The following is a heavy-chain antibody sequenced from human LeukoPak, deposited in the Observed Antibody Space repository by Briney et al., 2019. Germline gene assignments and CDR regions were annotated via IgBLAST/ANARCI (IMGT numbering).Heavy chain of an antibody. D-gene: IGHD4-11*01. CDR1: GFIFNNFA. CDR3: AKDEVGRGLQRSFDY. CDR2: ILSDGRHQ. V-gene: IGHV3-30*02. J-gene: IGHJ4*02. Sequence: GGSLRLSCAASGFIFNNFAMHWVRQAPGRGLEWVAFILSDGRHQEYVDSVKGRFIISRDNSKNTLLLLLNSLRDEDSAIYYCAKDEVGRGLQRSFDYWGQGTLVTVSS.